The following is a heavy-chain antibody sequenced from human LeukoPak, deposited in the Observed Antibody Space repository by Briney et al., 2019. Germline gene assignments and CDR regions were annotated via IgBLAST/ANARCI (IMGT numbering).Heavy chain of an antibody. CDR1: GYTFTGYY. D-gene: IGHD2-15*01. Sequence: ASVKVSCKAAGYTFTGYYMFWVRQAPGQGLEWMGRINPNSGGTKYAQKFQGRVTMTRDTSISTAYMELSRLRSDDTAVYYCARGDCSGGSCYSVENWFDPWGQGTLVTVSS. CDR2: INPNSGGT. V-gene: IGHV1-2*06. J-gene: IGHJ5*02. CDR3: ARGDCSGGSCYSVENWFDP.